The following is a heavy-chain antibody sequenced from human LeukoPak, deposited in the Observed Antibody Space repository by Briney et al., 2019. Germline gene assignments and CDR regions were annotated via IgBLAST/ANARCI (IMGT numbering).Heavy chain of an antibody. V-gene: IGHV3-23*01. J-gene: IGHJ4*02. CDR1: GFTFSSYA. CDR2: ISGSGGST. Sequence: GGSLRLSCAASGFTFSSYAMSWVRQAPGEGLEWVSGISGSGGSTYYADSVKGRFTISRDNSKNTLYLQMNSLRAEDTAVYYCAKGRRIVVVVTATRKTSWAPQWGQGTLVTVSS. D-gene: IGHD2-15*01. CDR3: AKGRRIVVVVTATRKTSWAPQ.